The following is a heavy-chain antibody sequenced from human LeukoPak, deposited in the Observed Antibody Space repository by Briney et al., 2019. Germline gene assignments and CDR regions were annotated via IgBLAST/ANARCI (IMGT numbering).Heavy chain of an antibody. CDR3: ARDSGNWNIDY. V-gene: IGHV4-38-2*02. CDR2: IDHGGGI. CDR1: GFSVSTIHY. J-gene: IGHJ4*02. Sequence: PSETLSLTCAVSGFSVSTIHYCWGWVRQSPGKGLEWIASIDHGGGIHCIPSLQSRLTISRDTSNNHFSLRLSSVTAADTAVYYCARDSGNWNIDYWGRGILVTVSS. D-gene: IGHD1/OR15-1a*01.